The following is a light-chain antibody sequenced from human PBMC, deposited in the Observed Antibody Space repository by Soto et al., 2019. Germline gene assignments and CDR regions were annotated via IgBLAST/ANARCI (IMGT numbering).Light chain of an antibody. CDR1: SSNIGAGYD. V-gene: IGLV1-40*01. Sequence: QSVLTQPPSVSGAPGQMVTISCTGSSSNIGAGYDVHWYQQLPGTAPKLLIYGNSNRPSGVPDRFSGSKSGTSASLAITGLQAGDEADYYCQSYDSSLSGYVFGTGTKVTVL. CDR3: QSYDSSLSGYV. J-gene: IGLJ1*01. CDR2: GNS.